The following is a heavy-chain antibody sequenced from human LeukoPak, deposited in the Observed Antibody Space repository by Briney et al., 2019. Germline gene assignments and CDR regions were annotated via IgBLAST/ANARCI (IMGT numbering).Heavy chain of an antibody. CDR2: IYYSGST. D-gene: IGHD6-19*01. Sequence: PSETLSLTCTVSGVSISSYYWSWIRQPPGKGLEWIGYIYYSGSTNYNPSLKSRVTISVDTSKNQFSLKLSSVTAADTAVYYCARETGYSSGWYTNWFDPWGQGTLVTVSS. CDR1: GVSISSYY. V-gene: IGHV4-59*01. CDR3: ARETGYSSGWYTNWFDP. J-gene: IGHJ5*02.